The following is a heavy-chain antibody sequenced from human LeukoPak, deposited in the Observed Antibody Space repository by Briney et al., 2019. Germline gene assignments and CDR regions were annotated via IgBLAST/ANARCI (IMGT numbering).Heavy chain of an antibody. CDR1: GGTFSSYA. J-gene: IGHJ4*02. CDR2: IIPIFGTA. V-gene: IGHV1-69*05. Sequence: SVKVSCKASGGTFSSYAISWVRQAPGQGLEWMGGIIPIFGTANYAQKFQGRVTMTRNTSISTAYMELSSLRSEDTAVYYCARGPRAAGFDYWGQGTLVTVSS. D-gene: IGHD6-25*01. CDR3: ARGPRAAGFDY.